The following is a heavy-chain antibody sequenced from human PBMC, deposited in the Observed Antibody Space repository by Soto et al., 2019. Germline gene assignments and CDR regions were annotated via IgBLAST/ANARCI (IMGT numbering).Heavy chain of an antibody. V-gene: IGHV1-18*01. CDR2: ISAYNGNT. Sequence: QVQLVQSGAEVKKPGASVKVSCKASGYTFTSYGISWVRQAPGQGLEWMGWISAYNGNTNYAQKLQGRVTMTTDTTTXXAXMXXRSLRSDDTAVYYCARDLTAIVVVPAAMVYYGMDVWGQGTTVTVSS. CDR3: ARDLTAIVVVPAAMVYYGMDV. D-gene: IGHD2-2*01. CDR1: GYTFTSYG. J-gene: IGHJ6*02.